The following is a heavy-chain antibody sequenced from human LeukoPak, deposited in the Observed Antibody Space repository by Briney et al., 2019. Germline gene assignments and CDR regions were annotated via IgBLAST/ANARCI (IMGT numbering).Heavy chain of an antibody. CDR1: GGSFSGYY. D-gene: IGHD6-25*01. J-gene: IGHJ4*02. Sequence: NTSETLSLTCAVYGGSFSGYYWSWIRQPPGKGLEWIGDINHSGSTNYNPSLKSRVTISVDTSKNQFSLKLSSVTAADTAVYYCARRNDSSGYFDYWGQGTLVTVSS. V-gene: IGHV4-34*01. CDR2: INHSGST. CDR3: ARRNDSSGYFDY.